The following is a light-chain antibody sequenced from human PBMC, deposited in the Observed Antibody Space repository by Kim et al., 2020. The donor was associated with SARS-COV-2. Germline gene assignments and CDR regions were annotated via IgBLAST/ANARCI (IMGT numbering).Light chain of an antibody. Sequence: SPGQTASITCSGDKLGEKYACWYQQKPGQSPVLVIYQNSTRPSGIPERISGSTSGNTATLTISETQAMDEADYYCQAWDSFTAVVFGGGTKQTVL. CDR1: KLGEKY. CDR2: QNS. J-gene: IGLJ2*01. CDR3: QAWDSFTAVV. V-gene: IGLV3-1*01.